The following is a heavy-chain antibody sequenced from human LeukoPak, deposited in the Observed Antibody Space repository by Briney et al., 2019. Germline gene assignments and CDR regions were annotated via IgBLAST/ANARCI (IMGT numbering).Heavy chain of an antibody. CDR2: IYYSGST. J-gene: IGHJ4*02. D-gene: IGHD1-26*01. V-gene: IGHV4-39*07. CDR3: ARDRGGSYSRFDY. Sequence: SETLSLTCTVSGGSISSSSYHWGWIRQPPGKGLEWIGSIYYSGSTYYDPSLKSRVTISVDTSKNQFSLKLSSVTAADTAVYYCARDRGGSYSRFDYWGQGTLVTVSS. CDR1: GGSISSSSYH.